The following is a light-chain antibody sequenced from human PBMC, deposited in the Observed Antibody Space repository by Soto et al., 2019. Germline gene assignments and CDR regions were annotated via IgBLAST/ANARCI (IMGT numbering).Light chain of an antibody. J-gene: IGLJ1*01. V-gene: IGLV1-40*01. Sequence: QSVLTQPPSVSGAPGQRVTISCTGSSFNIGAGFDVHWYQQLPGTAPKLLIYGNSNRPSGVPDRFSGSRSGTSASLAITGLQAEDEADYYCQSYDSSLTGSKVFGSGTKVTV. CDR2: GNS. CDR3: QSYDSSLTGSKV. CDR1: SFNIGAGFD.